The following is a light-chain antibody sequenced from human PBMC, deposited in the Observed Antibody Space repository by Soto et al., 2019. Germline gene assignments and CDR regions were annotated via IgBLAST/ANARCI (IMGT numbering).Light chain of an antibody. J-gene: IGKJ1*01. CDR3: QQYNSYWA. CDR2: DAS. CDR1: QSISSW. V-gene: IGKV1-5*01. Sequence: IPMTHSPCTLSASVGARVTINCRASQSISSWLAWYQQKPGKAPKLLSYDASSLESGVPSRFSGSGSGTEFTLTISSLQPDDFATYYCQQYNSYWAFGEGTKV.